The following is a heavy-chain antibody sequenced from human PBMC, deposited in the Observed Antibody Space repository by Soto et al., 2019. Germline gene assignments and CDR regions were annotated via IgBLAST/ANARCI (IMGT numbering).Heavy chain of an antibody. Sequence: GGSLRLSCAASGFTFTRYSMNWVRQAPGKGLEWVSSISSTTNYIYYADSMKGRFTVSRDNAKNSVYLDMNSLSAEDTAVYYCAIESQDLTSIFVYRGQAALVTVSS. J-gene: IGHJ4*02. CDR1: GFTFTRYS. CDR3: AIESQDLTSIFVY. CDR2: ISSTTNYI. V-gene: IGHV3-21*01.